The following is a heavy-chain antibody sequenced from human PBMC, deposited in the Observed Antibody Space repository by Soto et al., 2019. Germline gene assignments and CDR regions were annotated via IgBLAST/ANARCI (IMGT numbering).Heavy chain of an antibody. CDR3: AKDTVLVVGDYYYYYMDV. CDR1: GLTFSSYA. Sequence: PGGSLRLSCAASGLTFSSYAMSWVRQAPGKGLEWVSAISGSGGSTYYADSVKGRFTISRDNSKNTLYLQMNSLRAEDTAVYYCAKDTVLVVGDYYYYYMDVWGKGTTVTVSS. J-gene: IGHJ6*03. D-gene: IGHD2-2*01. CDR2: ISGSGGST. V-gene: IGHV3-23*01.